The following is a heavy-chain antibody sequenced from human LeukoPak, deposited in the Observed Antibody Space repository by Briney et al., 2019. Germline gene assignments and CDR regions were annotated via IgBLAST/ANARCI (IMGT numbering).Heavy chain of an antibody. J-gene: IGHJ4*02. CDR1: GFTFSSYS. V-gene: IGHV3-48*01. CDR2: ISSSSSTI. D-gene: IGHD4-17*01. CDR3: ARGVTSIDY. Sequence: GGPLRLSCAASGFTFSSYSMNWVRQAPGKGLEWVSYISSSSSTIYYADSVKGRFTISRDNAKNSLYLQVNSLRAEDTAVYYCARGVTSIDYWGQGTLVTVSS.